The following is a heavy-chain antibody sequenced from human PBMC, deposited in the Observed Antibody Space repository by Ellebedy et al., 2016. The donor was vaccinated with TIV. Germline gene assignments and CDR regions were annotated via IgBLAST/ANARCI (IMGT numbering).Heavy chain of an antibody. Sequence: PGGSLRLSCAASGFTFTTYAMNWVRQAPGKGLEWVSTLSGSGVSTYYADSVRGRFIISRDNAKNTLYLQMNSLRAEDTAVYYCARTQFTSGGSCYSLWGQGTLVTVSS. CDR3: ARTQFTSGGSCYSL. J-gene: IGHJ4*02. CDR2: LSGSGVST. V-gene: IGHV3-23*01. CDR1: GFTFTTYA. D-gene: IGHD2-15*01.